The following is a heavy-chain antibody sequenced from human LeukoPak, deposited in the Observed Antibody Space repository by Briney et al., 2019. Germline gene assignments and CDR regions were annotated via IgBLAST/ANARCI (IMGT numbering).Heavy chain of an antibody. J-gene: IGHJ4*02. D-gene: IGHD5-18*01. CDR3: ATVQLWSYFDY. V-gene: IGHV4-39*01. Sequence: ETLSLTCTVSGGSISSGGYYWSWIRQPPGKGLEWIGSIYYSGSTYYNPSLKSRVTISVDTSKNQFSLKLSSVTAADTAVYYCATVQLWSYFDYWGQGTLVTVSP. CDR1: GGSISSGGYY. CDR2: IYYSGST.